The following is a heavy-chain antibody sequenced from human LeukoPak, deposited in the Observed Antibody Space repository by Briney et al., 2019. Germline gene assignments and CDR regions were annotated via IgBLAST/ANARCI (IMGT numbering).Heavy chain of an antibody. Sequence: VASVKVSCKASGYTFTSYDINWVRQATGQGLEWRGWMNPNSGNTGYAQKFQGRVTMTRNTSISTAYMELSSLRSEDTAVYYCVIAAAGRSYYYYYMDVWGKGTTVTISS. D-gene: IGHD6-13*01. J-gene: IGHJ6*03. CDR3: VIAAAGRSYYYYYMDV. V-gene: IGHV1-8*01. CDR1: GYTFTSYD. CDR2: MNPNSGNT.